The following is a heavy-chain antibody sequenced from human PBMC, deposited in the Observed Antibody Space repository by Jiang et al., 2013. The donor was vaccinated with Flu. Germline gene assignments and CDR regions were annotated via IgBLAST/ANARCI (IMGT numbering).Heavy chain of an antibody. CDR3: TRHDQSRVGAENWFGP. CDR2: IYYNGIT. CDR1: GDSISSGSHY. D-gene: IGHD1-26*01. Sequence: SGSGLVKPSETLSLTCTVSGDSISSGSHYWGWIRQPPGKDLEWVGSIYYNGITYYNPSLKSRVAISIDTSTNEFSLKLTSVTAADTAVYYCTRHDQSRVGAENWFGPWGQGTLVTVSS. J-gene: IGHJ5*02. V-gene: IGHV4-39*01.